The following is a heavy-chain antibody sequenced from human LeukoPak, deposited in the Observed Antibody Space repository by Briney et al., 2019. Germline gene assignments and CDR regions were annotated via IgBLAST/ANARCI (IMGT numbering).Heavy chain of an antibody. J-gene: IGHJ4*02. CDR2: IRYDGSNK. CDR1: GFTFSSYG. V-gene: IGHV3-30*02. Sequence: GGSLRLSWAASGFTFSSYGMHWVRQAPAKGLEWVAFIRYDGSNKYYADSVKGRFTISRDNSKNTLYLQMNSLRAEDTAVYYCAKDRGYCSSTSCYSSVGYFDYWGQGTLVTVSS. CDR3: AKDRGYCSSTSCYSSVGYFDY. D-gene: IGHD2-2*01.